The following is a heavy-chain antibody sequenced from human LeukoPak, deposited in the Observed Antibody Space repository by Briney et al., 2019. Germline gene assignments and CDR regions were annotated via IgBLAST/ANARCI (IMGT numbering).Heavy chain of an antibody. Sequence: GESLQISCQGSGHSFTSYWIGWVRQMPGKGLEWMGIIYPGDSDTRYSPSFQGQVTISADKSISTAYLQWSSLKASDTAMYYCARSRAHPARFDPWGQGTLVTVSS. CDR1: GHSFTSYW. CDR3: ARSRAHPARFDP. V-gene: IGHV5-51*01. J-gene: IGHJ5*02. CDR2: IYPGDSDT.